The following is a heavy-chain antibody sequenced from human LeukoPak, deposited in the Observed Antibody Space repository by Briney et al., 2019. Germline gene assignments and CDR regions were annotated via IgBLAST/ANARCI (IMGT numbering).Heavy chain of an antibody. CDR1: GGSFSGYY. CDR3: ARAPRRTRWFDP. CDR2: INHSGST. J-gene: IGHJ5*02. Sequence: SETLSLTCAVYGGSFSGYYWSWIRQPPGKGLEWIGEINHSGSTNYNPSLKSRVTISVDTSKNQFSLKLSSVTAADTAVYYCARAPRRTRWFDPWGQGALVTVSS. V-gene: IGHV4-34*01.